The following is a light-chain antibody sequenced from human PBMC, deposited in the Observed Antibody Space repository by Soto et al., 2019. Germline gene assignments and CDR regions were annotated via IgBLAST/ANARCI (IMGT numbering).Light chain of an antibody. V-gene: IGKV3-15*01. CDR1: QSVSSN. CDR3: QQYNNWHPMA. Sequence: EIVMTQSPATLSVSPGERATLSCRASQSVSSNLAWYQQKPGQAPRLLIYGASTRATGIPARFSGSGSGTEFTLTISSLQSEDFAVSYCQQYNNWHPMAFGQGTKVEIK. J-gene: IGKJ1*01. CDR2: GAS.